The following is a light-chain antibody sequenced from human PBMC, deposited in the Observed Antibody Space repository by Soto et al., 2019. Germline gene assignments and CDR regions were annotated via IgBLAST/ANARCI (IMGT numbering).Light chain of an antibody. CDR3: SSYTSSKTLV. CDR1: SSDVGGYNY. J-gene: IGLJ2*01. V-gene: IGLV2-14*03. Sequence: QSALTQPASVSGSPGQSITISCTGTSSDVGGYNYVSWYQQHPGKAPNLVIYDVSNRPSGVSNRFSGYKSGNTASLTISGXXXXXXXDYYCSSYTSSKTLVLGGGTKLTVL. CDR2: DVS.